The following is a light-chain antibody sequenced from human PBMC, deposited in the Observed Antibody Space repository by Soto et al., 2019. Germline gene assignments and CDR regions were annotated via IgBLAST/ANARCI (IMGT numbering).Light chain of an antibody. J-gene: IGKJ1*01. CDR2: DAS. CDR3: QQYSIESMT. V-gene: IGKV3-20*01. Sequence: EIVLTQSPGTLSLSPGERATLSCRASLTVSDNYLAWYQQKAGQAPRLVIYDASSRATGIPDRFSASGSGTNFTLTIISLETEEFAWYYCQQYSIESMTFGQGTKVEV. CDR1: LTVSDNY.